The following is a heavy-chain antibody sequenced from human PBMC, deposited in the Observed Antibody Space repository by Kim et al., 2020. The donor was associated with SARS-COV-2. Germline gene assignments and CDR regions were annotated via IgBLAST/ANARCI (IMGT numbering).Heavy chain of an antibody. J-gene: IGHJ4*02. D-gene: IGHD4-4*01. CDR3: ARGPNYSPFDY. V-gene: IGHV3-48*03. Sequence: YYADSERGTLTNARNNDKNSLYLQMNSLRAEDTAVYYCARGPNYSPFDYWGQGTLVTVSS.